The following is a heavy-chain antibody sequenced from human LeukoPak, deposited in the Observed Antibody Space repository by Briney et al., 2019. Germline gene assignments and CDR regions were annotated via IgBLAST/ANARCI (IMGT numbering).Heavy chain of an antibody. V-gene: IGHV1-69*13. CDR3: ARVVDYYYDSSGQDAFDI. J-gene: IGHJ3*02. Sequence: ASVKVSCKASGGTFSSYAISWVRQAPGQGLEWMGGIIPIFGTANYAQQFQGRVTITADESTSTAYMELSSLRSEDTAVYYCARVVDYYYDSSGQDAFDIWGQGTMVTVSS. CDR1: GGTFSSYA. D-gene: IGHD3-22*01. CDR2: IIPIFGTA.